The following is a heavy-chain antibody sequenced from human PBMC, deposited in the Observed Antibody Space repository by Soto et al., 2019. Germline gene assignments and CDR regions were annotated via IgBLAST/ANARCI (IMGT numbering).Heavy chain of an antibody. V-gene: IGHV1-58*01. CDR3: AAASGYNWNYPGYYYGMDV. CDR1: GFTFTSSA. CDR2: IVVGSGNT. D-gene: IGHD1-7*01. J-gene: IGHJ6*02. Sequence: SVKVSCSAYGFTFTSSAVQGVRQARGQRLEWIGWIVVGSGNTNYAQKFQERVTITRDMSTSTAYMELSSLRSEDTAVYYCAAASGYNWNYPGYYYGMDVWGQGTTVTVSS.